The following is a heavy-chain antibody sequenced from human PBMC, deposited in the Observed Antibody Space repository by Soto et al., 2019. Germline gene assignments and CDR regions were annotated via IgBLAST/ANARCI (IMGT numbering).Heavy chain of an antibody. CDR2: ISSRNSFI. J-gene: IGHJ6*02. V-gene: IGHV3-21*01. Sequence: PXGSLRLSCAASGFTFNTYSMNWVRQAPGKGLEWVSFISSRNSFIYYADSVRGRFTISRDNAKNSVFLQMNSLRVEDTAVYYCARDPAGSTRPYYYGMDVWGQGTTVTVSS. CDR1: GFTFNTYS. D-gene: IGHD2-2*01. CDR3: ARDPAGSTRPYYYGMDV.